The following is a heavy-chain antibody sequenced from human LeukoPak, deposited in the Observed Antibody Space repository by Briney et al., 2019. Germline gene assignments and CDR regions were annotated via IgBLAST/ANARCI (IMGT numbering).Heavy chain of an antibody. CDR3: ARTYCGGDCRGYYYHYYMDV. D-gene: IGHD2-21*02. CDR2: IYTSGST. CDR1: GGSISSGSYY. V-gene: IGHV4-61*02. J-gene: IGHJ6*03. Sequence: SETLSLTCSVSGGSISSGSYYWSWIRQPAGKGLEWIGRIYTSGSTNYNPSLKSRVTISVDRSKNQFSLKLSSVTAADTAVYYCARTYCGGDCRGYYYHYYMDVWGKGTTVTISS.